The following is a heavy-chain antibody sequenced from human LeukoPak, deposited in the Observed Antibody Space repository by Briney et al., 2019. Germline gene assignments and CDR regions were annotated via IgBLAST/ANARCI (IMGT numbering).Heavy chain of an antibody. Sequence: PGGILRLSCAASGFTFRSCAMSWVRQAPGKGLEWLSGIHALCVGTYYADSVKGRFTISRDNSKNTLYLQMNSLKAEDTALYYCAKAEGGPYFHYWGQGTLV. D-gene: IGHD3-16*01. CDR2: IHALCVGT. J-gene: IGHJ4*02. CDR3: AKAEGGPYFHY. V-gene: IGHV3-23*01. CDR1: GFTFRSCA.